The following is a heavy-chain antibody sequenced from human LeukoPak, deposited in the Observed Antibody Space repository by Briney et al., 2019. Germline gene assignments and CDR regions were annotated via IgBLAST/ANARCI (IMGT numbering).Heavy chain of an antibody. Sequence: GGSLRLSCAASGFTFSSYSMNWVRQAPGKGLEWVSYISSSSSTIYYADSVKGRFTISRDNAKNSLYLQMNSLRAEDTAVYYCAREGRRDGYKFGAFDIWGQGTMVTVSS. V-gene: IGHV3-48*01. CDR2: ISSSSSTI. J-gene: IGHJ3*02. D-gene: IGHD5-24*01. CDR3: AREGRRDGYKFGAFDI. CDR1: GFTFSSYS.